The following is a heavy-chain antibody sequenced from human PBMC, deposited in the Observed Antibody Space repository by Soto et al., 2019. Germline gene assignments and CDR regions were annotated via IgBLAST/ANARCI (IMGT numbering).Heavy chain of an antibody. D-gene: IGHD3-10*01. CDR1: GFTFGGYG. Sequence: GGSLRLSCAASGFTFGGYGMHWVRQAPGKGLEWAAAISYDGRNTYYADSVQGRFAVSRDNSKNTMYLHMNSLRVEDTAVYYCARAKWHGGSGRVREFDYWGQGALVTVSS. CDR2: ISYDGRNT. J-gene: IGHJ4*02. CDR3: ARAKWHGGSGRVREFDY. V-gene: IGHV3-33*01.